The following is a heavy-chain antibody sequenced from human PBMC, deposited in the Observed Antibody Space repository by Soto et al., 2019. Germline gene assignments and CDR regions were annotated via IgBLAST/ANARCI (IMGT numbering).Heavy chain of an antibody. CDR3: ARDSYCRGGSCGSRPGWFDP. D-gene: IGHD2-15*01. V-gene: IGHV1-69*01. CDR1: GGTFSSYA. J-gene: IGHJ5*02. Sequence: QVQLVQSGAEVKKPGSSVKVSCTASGGTFSSYAISWVRQSPGQGLEWMGGIIPVLATDNYAQTFQGRVTITADESKSTAYMELSSLRSDDTDEYYCARDSYCRGGSCGSRPGWFDPWGQGTRVTVSS. CDR2: IIPVLATD.